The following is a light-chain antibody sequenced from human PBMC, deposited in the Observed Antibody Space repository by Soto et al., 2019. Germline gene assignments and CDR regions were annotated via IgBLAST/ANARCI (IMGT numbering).Light chain of an antibody. J-gene: IGKJ3*01. V-gene: IGKV1-9*01. CDR2: AAS. CDR1: QGISSF. Sequence: DIQLTQSPSFLSASVGDRVTITCRASQGISSFLGWYQLKPGEAPKLLIYAASTLQSGVPSRFSGSGSGKEFTLTISSLQPEDFATYYCQQLNSIPFTFGPGTKVDIK. CDR3: QQLNSIPFT.